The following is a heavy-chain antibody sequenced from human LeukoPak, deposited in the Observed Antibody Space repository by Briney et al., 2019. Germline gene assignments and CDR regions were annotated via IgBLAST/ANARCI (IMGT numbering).Heavy chain of an antibody. CDR2: ISGSGGST. Sequence: PGGSLRLSCTASGFTFSSYAMSWVRRAPGKGLEWVSAISGSGGSTYYADSVKGRFTISRDNSKNTLYLQLNSLRAEDTAVYYCAKDSNYYDSGTPVGWGQGTLVTVSS. CDR1: GFTFSSYA. D-gene: IGHD3-10*01. CDR3: AKDSNYYDSGTPVG. V-gene: IGHV3-23*01. J-gene: IGHJ4*02.